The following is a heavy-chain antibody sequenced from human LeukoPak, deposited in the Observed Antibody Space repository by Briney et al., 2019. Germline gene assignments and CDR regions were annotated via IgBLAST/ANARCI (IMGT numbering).Heavy chain of an antibody. D-gene: IGHD6-6*01. CDR1: GFTFRSYW. J-gene: IGHJ4*02. V-gene: IGHV3-23*01. CDR2: ISGSGGST. CDR3: AKDRYQLVNYFDY. Sequence: PGGSLTLSCEASGFTFRSYWMSWVRQAPGKGLEWVSAISGSGGSTYYADSVKGRFTISRDNSKNTLYLQMNSLRAEDTAVYYCAKDRYQLVNYFDYWGQGTLVTVSS.